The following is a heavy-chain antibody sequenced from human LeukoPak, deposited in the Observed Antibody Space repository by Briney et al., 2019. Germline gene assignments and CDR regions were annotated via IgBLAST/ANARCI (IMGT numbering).Heavy chain of an antibody. CDR2: IFQSGRT. CDR1: GGSISSTHW. CDR3: ARAPAFYYGDYWTSSNYFDY. D-gene: IGHD4-17*01. V-gene: IGHV4-4*02. J-gene: IGHJ4*02. Sequence: SGTLSLTCAVSGGSISSTHWWSWVRQSPGKGLEWIGEIFQSGRTNYNPSLKSRVTISVDKSRNQFSLKLSSVTAADTAVYYCARAPAFYYGDYWTSSNYFDYWGQGTLVTVSS.